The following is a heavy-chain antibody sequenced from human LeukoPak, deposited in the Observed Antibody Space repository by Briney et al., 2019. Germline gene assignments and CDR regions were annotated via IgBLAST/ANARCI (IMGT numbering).Heavy chain of an antibody. CDR2: IYTSGST. V-gene: IGHV4-61*02. J-gene: IGHJ4*02. CDR3: ARGYGSGSYR. Sequence: SETLSLTCTVSGGSISSGSYYWSWIRQPAGKGLEWIGRIYTSGSTNYNPSLKSRVTISVDTSKNQFSLKLSSVTAADTAVYYCARGYGSGSYRWGQGTLVTVSS. D-gene: IGHD3-10*01. CDR1: GGSISSGSYY.